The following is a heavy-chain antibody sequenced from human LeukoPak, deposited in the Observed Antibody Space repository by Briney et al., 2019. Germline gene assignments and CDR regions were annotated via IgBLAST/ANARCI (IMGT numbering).Heavy chain of an antibody. V-gene: IGHV3-48*03. J-gene: IGHJ4*02. CDR3: ARRMAVWFGELEGDY. CDR1: GFTFSSYE. Sequence: PGGSLRLSCAASGFTFSSYEMNWVRQAPGKGLEWGSYFISSGSTIYYADSVKGRFTISRDNAKNSLCLQMNSLRAEDTAVYYCARRMAVWFGELEGDYWGQGTLVTVSS. D-gene: IGHD3-10*01. CDR2: FISSGSTI.